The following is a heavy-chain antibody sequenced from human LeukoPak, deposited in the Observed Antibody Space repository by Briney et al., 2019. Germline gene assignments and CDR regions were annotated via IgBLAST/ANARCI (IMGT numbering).Heavy chain of an antibody. CDR2: IWYDGSNK. V-gene: IGHV3-33*01. Sequence: GGSLRLSCAASGFTFSSYAMHWVRQAPGKGLEWVAVIWYDGSNKYYADSVKGRFTISRDNSKNTLYLQMNSLRAEDTAVYYCATSGYSYGLTYPFDYWGQGTLVTVSS. J-gene: IGHJ4*02. D-gene: IGHD5-18*01. CDR3: ATSGYSYGLTYPFDY. CDR1: GFTFSSYA.